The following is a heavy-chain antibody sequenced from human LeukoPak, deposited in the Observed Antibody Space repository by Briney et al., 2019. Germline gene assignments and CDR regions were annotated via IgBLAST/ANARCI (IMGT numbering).Heavy chain of an antibody. CDR2: ISSSSSYI. CDR3: ARDSFYGSGTYSSDY. Sequence: GGSLRLSCAASGFTFSSYVMNWVRQAPGKGLEWVSSISSSSSYIYYADSVKGRFTISRDNAENSLYLQMNSLRAEDTAVYYCARDSFYGSGTYSSDYWGQGTLVTVSS. CDR1: GFTFSSYV. D-gene: IGHD3-10*01. V-gene: IGHV3-21*01. J-gene: IGHJ4*02.